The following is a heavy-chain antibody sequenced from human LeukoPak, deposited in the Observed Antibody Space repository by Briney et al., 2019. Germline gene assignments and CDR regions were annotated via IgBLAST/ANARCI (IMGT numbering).Heavy chain of an antibody. CDR2: ISAYNGNT. CDR3: ARIEPTRYYYDSSGYYPY. V-gene: IGHV1-18*01. CDR1: GYTFTSYG. D-gene: IGHD3-22*01. Sequence: GASVKVSCKASGYTFTSYGISWVRQAPGQGLEWMGWISAYNGNTNYAQKLQGRVTVTTDTSTSTAYMELRSLRSDDTAVYYCARIEPTRYYYDSSGYYPYWGQGTLVTVSS. J-gene: IGHJ4*02.